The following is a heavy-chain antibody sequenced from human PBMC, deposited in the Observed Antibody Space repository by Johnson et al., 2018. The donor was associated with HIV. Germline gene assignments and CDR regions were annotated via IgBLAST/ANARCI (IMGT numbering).Heavy chain of an antibody. CDR1: GITVSSNY. Sequence: VQLVESGGGLVQPGGSLRLSCAGSGITVSSNYMSWVRQAPGKGLEWVSVIYSGGSTYYADSVKGRFTISRDNSKNTGYLQMNSLRADDTAGYYCARGLQILIVVITRGGFDIWGQGTMVTVSS. CDR3: ARGLQILIVVITRGGFDI. D-gene: IGHD3-22*01. CDR2: IYSGGST. J-gene: IGHJ3*02. V-gene: IGHV3-66*01.